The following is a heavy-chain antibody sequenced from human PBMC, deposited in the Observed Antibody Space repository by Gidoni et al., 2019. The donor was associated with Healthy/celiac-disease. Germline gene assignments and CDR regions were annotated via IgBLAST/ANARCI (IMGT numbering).Heavy chain of an antibody. CDR3: AVPINYYDSSGYYWAFDI. Sequence: EVQLVQSGAEVKKPGEYLKISCKGSGYSFTSYWIGWVRQMPGKGLEWMGIIYPGDSDTRYSPSFQGQVTISADKSISTAYLQWSSLKASDTAMYYCAVPINYYDSSGYYWAFDIWGQGTMVTVSS. V-gene: IGHV5-51*01. CDR2: IYPGDSDT. D-gene: IGHD3-22*01. CDR1: GYSFTSYW. J-gene: IGHJ3*02.